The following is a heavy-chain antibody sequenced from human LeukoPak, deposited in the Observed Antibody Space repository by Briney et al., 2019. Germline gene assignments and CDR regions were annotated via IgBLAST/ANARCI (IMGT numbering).Heavy chain of an antibody. J-gene: IGHJ6*03. CDR3: AGLHTGYSDGENYMDV. Sequence: PSETLSLTCTVSGGSISSGSYYWSWIRQPPGKGLEWIGYSTHYNPSLKSRVTISVDTSKNQFSLKLSSVTAADTAVYYCAGLHTGYSDGENYMDVWGKGTTVTVSS. CDR2: ST. D-gene: IGHD5-18*01. V-gene: IGHV4-61*01. CDR1: GGSISSGSYY.